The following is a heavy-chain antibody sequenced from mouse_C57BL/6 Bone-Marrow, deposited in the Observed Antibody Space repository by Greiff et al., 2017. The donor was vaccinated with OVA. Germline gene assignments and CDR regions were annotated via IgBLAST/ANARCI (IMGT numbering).Heavy chain of an antibody. J-gene: IGHJ3*01. Sequence: VQLQQSGAELVRPGTSVKVSCKASGYAFTNYLIEWVKQRPGQGLEWIGVINPGSGGTNYNEKFKGKATLTADKSTSTAYMQLSSLTSEDSAVYFCATYDSNYGGFAYWGQGTLVTVSA. CDR1: GYAFTNYL. CDR3: ATYDSNYGGFAY. CDR2: INPGSGGT. V-gene: IGHV1-54*01. D-gene: IGHD2-5*01.